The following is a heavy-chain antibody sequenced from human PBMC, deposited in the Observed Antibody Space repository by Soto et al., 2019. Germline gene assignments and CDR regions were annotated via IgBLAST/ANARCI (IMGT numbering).Heavy chain of an antibody. Sequence: QITLKESGPTLVKPTQTLTLTCTFSGFSLSTGGVAVGWIRQPPGKALEWLALIYWDDGKRYSPSLEHRLTFNRLTCXNQVVLTMTNMDPVDTATYYCAHGPPYSGRYRFDSWGQGTLVTVSS. D-gene: IGHD1-26*01. V-gene: IGHV2-5*02. J-gene: IGHJ4*02. CDR1: GFSLSTGGVA. CDR3: AHGPPYSGRYRFDS. CDR2: IYWDDGK.